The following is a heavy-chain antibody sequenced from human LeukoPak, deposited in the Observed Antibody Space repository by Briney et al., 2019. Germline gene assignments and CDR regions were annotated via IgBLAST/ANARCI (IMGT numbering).Heavy chain of an antibody. CDR2: ITSDGRNI. D-gene: IGHD2-21*02. V-gene: IGHV3-74*01. Sequence: GGSLRLSCAASGFSFSRFWMHWVRQVPGKGLVWISRITSDGRNIDYADSVKGQFTTSRDDARNTLYLQMNSLRPDDTAVYFCVREDIVVVTTLDHWGQGSLVIVSS. CDR1: GFSFSRFW. J-gene: IGHJ4*02. CDR3: VREDIVVVTTLDH.